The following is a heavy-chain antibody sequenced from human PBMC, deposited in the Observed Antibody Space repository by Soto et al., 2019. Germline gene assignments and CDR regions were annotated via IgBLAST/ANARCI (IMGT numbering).Heavy chain of an antibody. CDR3: AKSRVSGGNSFLVDY. CDR1: GFTFSIFG. J-gene: IGHJ4*02. D-gene: IGHD2-15*01. V-gene: IGHV3-30*18. CDR2: ISVDGDNR. Sequence: ESGGGVVQPGRSLRLSCAASGFTFSIFGMHWFRQPPVKGLEWVTVISVDGDNRYYSDSVKGRFTVSRDNSKTALYLQLNSLKSVDTAVYYCAKSRVSGGNSFLVDYWGQGTLVTVSS.